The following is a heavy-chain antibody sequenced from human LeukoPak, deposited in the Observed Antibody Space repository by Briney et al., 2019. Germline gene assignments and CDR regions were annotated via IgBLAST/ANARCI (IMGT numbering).Heavy chain of an antibody. CDR3: ARASGSYGGAPGY. J-gene: IGHJ4*02. CDR2: ISRSRTYI. D-gene: IGHD1-26*01. V-gene: IGHV3-21*01. Sequence: GGSLRLSCAASGFTFSNYTMIRVRQAPGKGLEWVSSISRSRTYIFHADSVKGRFTISRDNAKNSLYLQMNSLRAEDTAVYYCARASGSYGGAPGYWGQGTLVTVSS. CDR1: GFTFSNYT.